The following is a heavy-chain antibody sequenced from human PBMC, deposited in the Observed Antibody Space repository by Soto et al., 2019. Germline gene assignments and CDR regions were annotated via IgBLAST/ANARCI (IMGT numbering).Heavy chain of an antibody. CDR2: IFASGST. D-gene: IGHD3-10*01. Sequence: PXGTLAVNCTDSGDSRIVYYWSGIRQSAGKGLEWIGRIFASGSTNYNPSLKSRVSMSLDTSKNLFSLKVTSVTAADTAVYYCARDVYGSGNYHIPYWGQGAVVTVSS. CDR3: ARDVYGSGNYHIPY. J-gene: IGHJ4*02. V-gene: IGHV4-4*07. CDR1: GDSRIVYY.